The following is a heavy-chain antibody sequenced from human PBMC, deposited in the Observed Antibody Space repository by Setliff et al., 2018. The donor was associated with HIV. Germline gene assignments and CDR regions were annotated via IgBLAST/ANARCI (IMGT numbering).Heavy chain of an antibody. J-gene: IGHJ5*02. V-gene: IGHV1-18*01. Sequence: ASVKVSCKASGYTFTTYGIIWVRQAPGQGLEWMGWISAYNGNTNYAQKRQGRVTMTTDTSTSTAYMELRSLRSDDTAVYYCARDGRPSWYFRPNWFDPWGQGTLVTVSS. CDR2: ISAYNGNT. D-gene: IGHD6-13*01. CDR3: ARDGRPSWYFRPNWFDP. CDR1: GYTFTTYG.